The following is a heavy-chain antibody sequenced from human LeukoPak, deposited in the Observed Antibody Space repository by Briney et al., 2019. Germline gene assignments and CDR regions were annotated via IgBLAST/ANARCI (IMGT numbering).Heavy chain of an antibody. J-gene: IGHJ6*03. CDR2: INTNTGNP. V-gene: IGHV7-4-1*02. CDR1: GYTFTSYA. CDR3: ARLYGSGSYDRYYYYYYMDV. D-gene: IGHD3-10*01. Sequence: ASVKVSCKASGYTFTSYAMNWVRQAPGQGLEWMGWINTNTGNPTYAQGFTGRFVFSLDTSVSTAYLQISSLKAEDTAVYYCARLYGSGSYDRYYYYYYMDVWGKGTTVTVSS.